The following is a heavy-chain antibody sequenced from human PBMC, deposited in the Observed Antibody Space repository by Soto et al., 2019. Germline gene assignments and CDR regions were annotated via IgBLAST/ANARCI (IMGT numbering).Heavy chain of an antibody. V-gene: IGHV1-46*01. Sequence: ASVKVSCKASGYTFTSYYMHWVRQAPGQGLEWMGIINPSGGSTSYAQKFQGRVTMTRDTSTSTVYMELSSLRSEDTAVYYCARDHYYDSSGSEVPPSDAFDIWGQGTMVTVSS. CDR1: GYTFTSYY. J-gene: IGHJ3*02. D-gene: IGHD3-22*01. CDR2: INPSGGST. CDR3: ARDHYYDSSGSEVPPSDAFDI.